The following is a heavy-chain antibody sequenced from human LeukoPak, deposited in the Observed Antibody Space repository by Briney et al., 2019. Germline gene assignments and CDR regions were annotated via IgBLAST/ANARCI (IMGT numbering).Heavy chain of an antibody. V-gene: IGHV1-18*01. CDR2: ISAYNGDT. CDR3: ARPLTYYYDSNGRYAFEI. D-gene: IGHD3-22*01. CDR1: GYRFISYG. J-gene: IGHJ3*02. Sequence: ASVNVSCKAFGYRFISYGIIWVRQAPGQGLEGMGWISAYNGDTNSAQKFQGRVTMTTDTSASTAYMELRSLRSDDTAVYYCARPLTYYYDSNGRYAFEIWGHGTMVAVSS.